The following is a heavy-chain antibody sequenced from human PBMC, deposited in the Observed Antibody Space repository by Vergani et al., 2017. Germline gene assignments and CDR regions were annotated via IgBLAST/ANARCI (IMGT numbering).Heavy chain of an antibody. Sequence: QVQLQESGPGLVKPSQTLSLTCTVSGGSISSGSYYWSWIRQPAGKGLEWIGRIYTSGSTNYNPSLKSRVTISVDTSKNQFSLKLSSVTAADTAVYYCARGGLYYYYYYMDVWGKGTTVTVSS. CDR1: GGSISSGSYY. J-gene: IGHJ6*03. D-gene: IGHD3-16*01. V-gene: IGHV4-61*02. CDR2: IYTSGST. CDR3: ARGGLYYYYYYMDV.